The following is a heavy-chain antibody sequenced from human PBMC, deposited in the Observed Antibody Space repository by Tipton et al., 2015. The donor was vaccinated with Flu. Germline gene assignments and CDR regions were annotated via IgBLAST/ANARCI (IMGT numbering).Heavy chain of an antibody. D-gene: IGHD5-12*01. Sequence: GSLRLSCAVSGFTVSDSYLSWVRQAPGKGLEWVSIIYGGGNTYYADSVRGRFTISRDNSKNTLDLHMDSLRVDDTAVYYCVRAPIIRLRGGYYPGGQGTLVTVSS. CDR2: IYGGGNT. J-gene: IGHJ4*02. CDR3: VRAPIIRLRGGYYP. CDR1: GFTVSDSY. V-gene: IGHV3-66*02.